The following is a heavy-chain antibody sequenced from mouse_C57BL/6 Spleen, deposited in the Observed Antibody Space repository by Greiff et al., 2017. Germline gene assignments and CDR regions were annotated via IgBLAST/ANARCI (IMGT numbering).Heavy chain of an antibody. CDR3: ARDRRGPNWFAY. J-gene: IGHJ3*01. V-gene: IGHV5-4*01. CDR2: ISDGGSYT. Sequence: DVKLVASWGGLVKPGGSLKLSCAASGFPFSSYAMSWVRQTPEKRLAWVATISDGGSYTYYPDNVQGRFTISRDNAKNNLYLQMSHLKSDDTAMYYGARDRRGPNWFAYWGQGTLVTVSA. CDR1: GFPFSSYA.